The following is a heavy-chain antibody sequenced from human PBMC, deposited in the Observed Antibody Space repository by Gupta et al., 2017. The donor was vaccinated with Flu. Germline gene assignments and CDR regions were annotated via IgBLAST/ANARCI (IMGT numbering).Heavy chain of an antibody. D-gene: IGHD6-6*01. CDR1: GYTLTGYY. J-gene: IGHJ5*02. CDR3: ARDGLYSSSSLGWFDP. V-gene: IGHV1-2*06. CDR2: INPKHGAT. Sequence: QGQLVQSGAEVKKPGASVKVSCKDSGYTLTGYYIQWVRQVPGQGLEWMGRINPKHGATNYAQKFQGRVTMTSDTSVNTAYMGLSRLNSDDTAVFYCARDGLYSSSSLGWFDPWGQGTLVTVSS.